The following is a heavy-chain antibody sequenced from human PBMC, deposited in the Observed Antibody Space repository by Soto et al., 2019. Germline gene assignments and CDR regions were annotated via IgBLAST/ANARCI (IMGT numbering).Heavy chain of an antibody. CDR2: ISGYNSNT. V-gene: IGHV1-18*01. J-gene: IGHJ4*02. CDR1: GYTFTNYG. Sequence: QVQLVQSGAEVKKPGASVKVSCRASGYTFTNYGVSWVRQAPGQGFEWMGWISGYNSNTKYAHKVQGRVTMTIDTSXXTAYVELRSLRSDDTAVYYCARDMCVNDNGDYVDYWGQGTRVTVSS. D-gene: IGHD4-17*01. CDR3: ARDMCVNDNGDYVDY.